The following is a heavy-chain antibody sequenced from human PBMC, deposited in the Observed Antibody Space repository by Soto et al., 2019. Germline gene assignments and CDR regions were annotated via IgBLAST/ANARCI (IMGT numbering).Heavy chain of an antibody. V-gene: IGHV3-9*01. CDR3: AKDHMAWAGLFDA. CDR2: ISWNSGNI. Sequence: SLRLSCAASGFTFDNYAMHWVRQVPGKGLEWVSGISWNSGNIGYAESVKGRFTISRDNAQNSLYLQMNSLRSEDTAFYYCAKDHMAWAGLFDAWGQGTLVTVSS. D-gene: IGHD6-19*01. J-gene: IGHJ4*02. CDR1: GFTFDNYA.